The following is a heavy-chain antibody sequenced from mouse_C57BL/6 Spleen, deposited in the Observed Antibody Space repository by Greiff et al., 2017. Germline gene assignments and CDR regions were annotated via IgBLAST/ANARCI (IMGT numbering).Heavy chain of an antibody. Sequence: VQLQQSGPVLVKPGASVKMSCKASGYTFTDYNMHWVKQSHGKSLEWIGYINPNNGGTSYNQKFKGKATLTVNKSSSTAYMELRSLTSEDSAVYYCAGGADYDGRAMDYWGQGTSVTVSS. V-gene: IGHV1-22*01. J-gene: IGHJ4*01. CDR2: INPNNGGT. CDR3: AGGADYDGRAMDY. CDR1: GYTFTDYN. D-gene: IGHD2-4*01.